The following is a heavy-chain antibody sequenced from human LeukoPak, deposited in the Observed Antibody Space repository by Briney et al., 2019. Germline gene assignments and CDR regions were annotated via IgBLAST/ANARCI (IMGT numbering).Heavy chain of an antibody. J-gene: IGHJ5*02. V-gene: IGHV4-59*08. CDR2: IYYSGST. CDR3: ARHAVGATAGNRWFDP. CDR1: GGSISSYD. Sequence: SETLSLTCTVSGGSISSYDWSWIRQPPGKGLEWIGYIYYSGSTNYNPSLKSRVTISVDTSKNQFSLKLSSATAADTAVYYCARHAVGATAGNRWFDPWGQGTLVTVSS. D-gene: IGHD6-13*01.